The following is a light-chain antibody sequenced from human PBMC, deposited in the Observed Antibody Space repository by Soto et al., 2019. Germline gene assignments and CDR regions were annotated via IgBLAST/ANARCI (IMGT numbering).Light chain of an antibody. J-gene: IGKJ4*01. CDR3: QQHISWPLT. Sequence: EIVLTQSPATLSLSPGERATLSSRASQSVTNSLAWYQQKPGQAPRLLVYDASNRATGIPTRFSGSGSGTDFTLTISNLEPEDFAVYYCQQHISWPLTFGGGTKVGIK. CDR2: DAS. CDR1: QSVTNS. V-gene: IGKV3-11*01.